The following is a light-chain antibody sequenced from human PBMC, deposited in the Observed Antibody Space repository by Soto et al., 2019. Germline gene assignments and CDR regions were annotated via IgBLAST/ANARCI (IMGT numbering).Light chain of an antibody. Sequence: SYELTQPLSVSVALGQTARITCGGDNIGSKNVHWYQQKPGQAPVLAIFRDSNRPSGIPERISGSNSGNTATLTISGAQVGDEADYYCQVWDSNTLVVGGGTKLTVL. CDR1: NIGSKN. J-gene: IGLJ2*01. CDR3: QVWDSNTLV. V-gene: IGLV3-9*01. CDR2: RDS.